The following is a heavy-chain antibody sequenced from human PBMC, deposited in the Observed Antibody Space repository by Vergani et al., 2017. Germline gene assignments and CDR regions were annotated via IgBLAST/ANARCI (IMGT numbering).Heavy chain of an antibody. Sequence: QVQLVESGGGVVQPGGSLRLSCAASGFTFSSYGMHWVRQAPGKGLEWVAFIRYDGSNKYYADSVKGRFTISRDNSKNTLYLHMTSLRVEDTALYYCAKLPAFCSAGSCQPEGYWGQGTLVTVSS. CDR3: AKLPAFCSAGSCQPEGY. CDR2: IRYDGSNK. D-gene: IGHD2-15*01. J-gene: IGHJ4*02. CDR1: GFTFSSYG. V-gene: IGHV3-30*02.